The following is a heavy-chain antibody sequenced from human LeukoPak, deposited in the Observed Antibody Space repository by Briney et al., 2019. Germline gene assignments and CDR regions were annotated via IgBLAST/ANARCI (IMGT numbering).Heavy chain of an antibody. CDR1: GFTFRSYS. V-gene: IGHV3-48*01. D-gene: IGHD3-22*01. J-gene: IGHJ5*02. Sequence: PGGSLRLSCAASGFTFRSYSMNWVRQAPWKGLEWVSYISSSSSTIYYADSVKGRFTISRDNAKNSLYLQMNSLRAEDTAVYYCATVGLTYYYDSSGYNCFDPWGQGTLVTVSS. CDR3: ATVGLTYYYDSSGYNCFDP. CDR2: ISSSSSTI.